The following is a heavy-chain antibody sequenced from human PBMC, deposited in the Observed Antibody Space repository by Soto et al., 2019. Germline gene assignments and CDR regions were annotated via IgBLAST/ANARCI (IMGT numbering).Heavy chain of an antibody. CDR2: IGPKSGDT. V-gene: IGHV1-2*02. CDR3: GRGRSGEIVVFY. J-gene: IGHJ4*02. CDR1: GYTFTGHY. Sequence: QVKLAQSGAEVKESGASVKVSGKTSGYTFTGHYIHWVRQAPGQSPEWVGEIGPKSGDTRYAQKFQGKVTMSKDTSITTVYMELTNLSPDDTAVYYCGRGRSGEIVVFYWGQGTLVTVHS. D-gene: IGHD5-12*01.